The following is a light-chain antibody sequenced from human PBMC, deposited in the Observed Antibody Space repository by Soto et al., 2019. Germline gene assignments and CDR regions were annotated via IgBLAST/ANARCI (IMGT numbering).Light chain of an antibody. CDR2: AAS. V-gene: IGKV1-39*01. CDR1: QSISSY. CDR3: QQSYSTPLT. Sequence: DIQMTQSPSSLSASVGDRVTITCRASQSISSYLNWYQQKPGKAPKLLIYAASSLQSGAPSRFSGSGSGTDFTLTISSLQPEDFATYYCQQSYSTPLTFGGGTRWIS. J-gene: IGKJ4*01.